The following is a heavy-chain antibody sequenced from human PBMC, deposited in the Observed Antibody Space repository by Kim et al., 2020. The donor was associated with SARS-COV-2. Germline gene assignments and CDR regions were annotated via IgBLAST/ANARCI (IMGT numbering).Heavy chain of an antibody. Sequence: GGSLRLSCAASGFTFSSYWMSWVRQAPGKGLEWVANIKQDGSEKYYVDSVKGRFTISRDNAKNSLYLQMNSLRAEDTAVYYCARDATYYDFWSGRNLDYWGQGTLVTVSS. CDR2: IKQDGSEK. CDR3: ARDATYYDFWSGRNLDY. J-gene: IGHJ4*02. D-gene: IGHD3-3*01. CDR1: GFTFSSYW. V-gene: IGHV3-7*01.